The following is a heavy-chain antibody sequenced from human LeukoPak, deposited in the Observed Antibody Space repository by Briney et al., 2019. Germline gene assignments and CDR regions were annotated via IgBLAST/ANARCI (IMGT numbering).Heavy chain of an antibody. Sequence: GASVKVSCKASGYTVTSNYMHWVRQAPGQGLEWMGIINPSGGSTSYAPKFQGRVTMSRDTSTSTAYMELRSLRSDDTAVYYCARGTWGAPGYCSSTSCYANYNWFDPWGQGTLVTVSS. D-gene: IGHD2-2*03. CDR2: INPSGGST. J-gene: IGHJ5*02. V-gene: IGHV1-46*01. CDR3: ARGTWGAPGYCSSTSCYANYNWFDP. CDR1: GYTVTSNY.